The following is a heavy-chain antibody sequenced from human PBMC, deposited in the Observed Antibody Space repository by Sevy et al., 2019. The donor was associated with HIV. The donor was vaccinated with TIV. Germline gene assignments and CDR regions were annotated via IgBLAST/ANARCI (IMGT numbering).Heavy chain of an antibody. J-gene: IGHJ6*03. Sequence: GGSLRLSCAASGFTFSSYTMNWVRQAPGKGLEWVSSISSNSDYIYYADSVKGRFTLSSDNAKNSLYLQMNSLRAEDTAVYYCARSPALYYYFYIDVWGKGTTVTVSS. CDR2: ISSNSDYI. CDR1: GFTFSSYT. CDR3: ARSPALYYYFYIDV. V-gene: IGHV3-21*01.